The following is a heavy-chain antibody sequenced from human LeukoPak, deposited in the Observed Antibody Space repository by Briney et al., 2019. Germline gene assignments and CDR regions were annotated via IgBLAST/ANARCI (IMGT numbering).Heavy chain of an antibody. J-gene: IGHJ4*02. V-gene: IGHV3-48*02. CDR1: GFTVSNHY. CDR3: AREAGYGSGWFGY. Sequence: PGGSLRLSCGASGFTVSNHYMTWVRQAPGKGLEWVSYISGSSSTIHYADSVKGRFTISRDNAKNSLFLQMNSLRDEDTAVYYCAREAGYGSGWFGYWGQGTLVTVSS. D-gene: IGHD6-19*01. CDR2: ISGSSSTI.